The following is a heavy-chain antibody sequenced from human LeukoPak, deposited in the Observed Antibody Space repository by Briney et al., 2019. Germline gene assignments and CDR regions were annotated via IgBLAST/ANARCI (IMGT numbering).Heavy chain of an antibody. CDR1: GFTFSSYA. CDR2: IRSKAYGGTT. V-gene: IGHV3-49*04. CDR3: TREGFQGY. J-gene: IGHJ4*02. Sequence: GGSLRLSCAASGFTFSSYAMSWVRQAPGKGLEWVGFIRSKAYGGTTEYAASVKGRFTISRDDSKSIAYLQMNSLKTEDTAVYYCTREGFQGYWGQGTLVTVSS. D-gene: IGHD2-15*01.